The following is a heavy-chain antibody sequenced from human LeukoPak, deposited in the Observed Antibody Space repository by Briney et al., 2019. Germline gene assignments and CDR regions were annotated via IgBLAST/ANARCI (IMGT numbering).Heavy chain of an antibody. CDR1: GFTFSSYA. D-gene: IGHD3-3*01. J-gene: IGHJ3*02. CDR3: AKVRAYDFWSGYPPDAFDI. CDR2: ISGSGGST. V-gene: IGHV3-23*01. Sequence: PGGSLRLSCAASGFTFSSYAMSWVRQAPGKGLEWVSAISGSGGSTYYADSVKGRFTISRDNSKNTLYLQMNSLGAEDTAVYYCAKVRAYDFWSGYPPDAFDIWGQGTMVTVSS.